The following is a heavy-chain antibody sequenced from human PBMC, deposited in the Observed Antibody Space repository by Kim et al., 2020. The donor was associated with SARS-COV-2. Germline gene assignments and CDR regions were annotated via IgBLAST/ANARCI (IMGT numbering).Heavy chain of an antibody. CDR3: TSLDTAIPYYFDY. CDR1: GFTFAGFA. CDR2: IYSGGGST. D-gene: IGHD5-18*01. Sequence: GGSLRLSCAASGFTFAGFAMSWVRQAPGKGLEWVSVIYSGGGSTYYADSVKGRFTISRDYSKNTLYLQMNSLRVEDTAVYYCTSLDTAIPYYFDYWGQGTLVTVSS. J-gene: IGHJ4*02. V-gene: IGHV3-23*03.